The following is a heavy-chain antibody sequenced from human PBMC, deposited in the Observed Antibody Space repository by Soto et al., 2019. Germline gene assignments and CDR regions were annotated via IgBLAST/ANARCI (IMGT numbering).Heavy chain of an antibody. V-gene: IGHV1-58*01. J-gene: IGHJ4*02. CDR2: IVVGSGNT. D-gene: IGHD5-18*01. CDR3: AAVVPNVDTAMVTPPSFDY. CDR1: GFTFTSSA. Sequence: SVKVSCKASGFTFTSSAVQWVRQARGQRLEWIGWIVVGSGNTNYAQKFQERVTITRDMSTSTAYMELSSLRSEDTAVYYCAAVVPNVDTAMVTPPSFDYWAQGTLVTVSS.